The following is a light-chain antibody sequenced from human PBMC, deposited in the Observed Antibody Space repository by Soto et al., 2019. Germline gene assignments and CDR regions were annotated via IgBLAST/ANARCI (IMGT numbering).Light chain of an antibody. J-gene: IGKJ1*01. CDR3: QQYGSSPPGT. V-gene: IGKV3-20*01. CDR2: GAS. Sequence: EIVLTQSPGTLSLSPGERATLSRRASQSVSSSYLAWYQQKPGQAPRLLIYGASSRATGIPDRFSGSGSGTDFTLTISRLEPEDFAVYYRQQYGSSPPGTLGPGTKVDI. CDR1: QSVSSSY.